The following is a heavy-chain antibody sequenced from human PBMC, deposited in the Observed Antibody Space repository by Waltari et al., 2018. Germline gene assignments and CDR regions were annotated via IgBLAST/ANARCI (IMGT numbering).Heavy chain of an antibody. V-gene: IGHV4-38-2*01. CDR2: IYHSGST. CDR3: ARSGSYFRNQDAFDI. Sequence: QVQLQESGPGLVKPSETLSLTCAVSGYSISSGYYWGWIRQPPGKGLEWIGSIYHSGSTYYNPSLKSRVTISVDTSKNQFSLKLSSVTAADTAVYYCARSGSYFRNQDAFDIWGQGTMVIVSS. D-gene: IGHD1-26*01. J-gene: IGHJ3*02. CDR1: GYSISSGYY.